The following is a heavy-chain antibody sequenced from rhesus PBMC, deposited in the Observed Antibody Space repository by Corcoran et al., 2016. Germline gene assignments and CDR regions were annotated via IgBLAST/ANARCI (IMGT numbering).Heavy chain of an antibody. CDR3: TRDGAAARFDY. CDR1: GFTFSSYE. CDR2: FSESGCNI. V-gene: IGHV3-100*02. J-gene: IGHJ4*01. D-gene: IGHD6-25*01. Sequence: DVQLVESGGGLVKPGGSLRLSCVASGFTFSSYEMHWVRQAPGKGLEWVSVFSESGCNIYDADSVKGRFTISRDNAKSSLFLQMNSLRAEDTAVYYCTRDGAAARFDYWGQGVLVTVSS.